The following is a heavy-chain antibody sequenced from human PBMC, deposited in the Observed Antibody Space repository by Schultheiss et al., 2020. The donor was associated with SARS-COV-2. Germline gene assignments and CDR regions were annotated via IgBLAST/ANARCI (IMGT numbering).Heavy chain of an antibody. CDR2: IYHSGST. D-gene: IGHD3-10*01. Sequence: SETLSLTCTVSGGSIRSGESYWSWIRQSPGKGLEWIGEIYHSGSTNYNPSLKSRIAISLDTSENQFSLKLSSVTAADTAVYYCARDRAGYGSGTYGMDVWGQGTTVTVSS. CDR3: ARDRAGYGSGTYGMDV. CDR1: GGSIRSGESY. J-gene: IGHJ6*02. V-gene: IGHV4-30-4*01.